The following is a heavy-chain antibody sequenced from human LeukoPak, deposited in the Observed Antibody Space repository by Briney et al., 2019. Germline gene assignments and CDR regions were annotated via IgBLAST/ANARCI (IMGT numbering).Heavy chain of an antibody. CDR3: ARVYISYGEYNWFDP. J-gene: IGHJ5*02. CDR1: GGTFSSYA. Sequence: ASAKVSCKASGGTFSSYAISWVRQAPGQGLEWMGGIIPIFGTANYAQKFQGRVTITTDESTSTAYMELSSLRSEDTAVYYCARVYISYGEYNWFDPWGQGTLVTVSS. CDR2: IIPIFGTA. D-gene: IGHD4-17*01. V-gene: IGHV1-69*05.